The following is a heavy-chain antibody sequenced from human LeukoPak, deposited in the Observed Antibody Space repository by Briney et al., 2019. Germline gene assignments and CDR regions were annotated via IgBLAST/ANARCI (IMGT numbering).Heavy chain of an antibody. V-gene: IGHV1-2*02. J-gene: IGHJ4*02. CDR2: INPNNGDT. CDR1: GYTFTYF. CDR3: ARDPHREGYFDY. Sequence: ASVKVSCKASGYTFTYFMHWVRQAPGQGLEWMGWINPNNGDTKYAQEFQGRVTMTTDTSISTAYMELSTLKSDDTAVYYCARDPHREGYFDYWGQGTLVTVSS.